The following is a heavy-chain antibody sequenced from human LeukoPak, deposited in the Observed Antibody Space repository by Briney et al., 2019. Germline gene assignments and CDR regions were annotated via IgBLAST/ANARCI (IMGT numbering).Heavy chain of an antibody. CDR2: IFYTGST. CDR3: ARVVFWSGYHYFDY. Sequence: SETLSLTCSVSGGSISSGDYYWSWIRQPPGKGLEWIGYIFYTGSTYSNPSLTSRVTVSIDTSKNQFSLRLTSVTAADTAVYYCARVVFWSGYHYFDYWGQGTLVTVSS. J-gene: IGHJ4*02. D-gene: IGHD3-3*01. V-gene: IGHV4-30-4*01. CDR1: GGSISSGDYY.